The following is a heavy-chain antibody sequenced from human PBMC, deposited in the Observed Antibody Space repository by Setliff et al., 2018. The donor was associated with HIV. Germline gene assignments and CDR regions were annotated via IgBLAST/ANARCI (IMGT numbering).Heavy chain of an antibody. CDR2: ISSRSTYI. CDR3: ARDRIDIISDEPRDAFDI. V-gene: IGHV3-21*01. CDR1: AFTFRRYS. D-gene: IGHD2-15*01. Sequence: GGSLRLSCAASAFTFRRYSMNWVRQAPGKGLEWVSSISSRSTYIYYAESVKGRFTISRDNAKNSLYLQMNSLRAEDTAVYYCARDRIDIISDEPRDAFDIWGQGTMVTVS. J-gene: IGHJ3*02.